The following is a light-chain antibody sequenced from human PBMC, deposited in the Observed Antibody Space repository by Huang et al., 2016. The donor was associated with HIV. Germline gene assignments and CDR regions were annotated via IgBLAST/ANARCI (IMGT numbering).Light chain of an antibody. CDR2: GAS. CDR3: QQYGSAF. J-gene: IGKJ4*01. CDR1: QSVSSSY. V-gene: IGKV3-20*01. Sequence: EIVLTQSPGTLSLSPGERATLSWRASQSVSSSYLAWYQQKPGQAPRLLIYGASSRATDIPDRFSGSGSGTDFTLTISRLEPEDFAVYYCQQYGSAFFGGGTKVEIK.